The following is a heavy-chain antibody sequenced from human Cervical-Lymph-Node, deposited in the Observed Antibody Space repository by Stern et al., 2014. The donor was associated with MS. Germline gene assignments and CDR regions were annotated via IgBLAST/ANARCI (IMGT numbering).Heavy chain of an antibody. Sequence: VQLVESGAEVKKPGASVKVSFKASGYTFSDHYMHWVRQAPGQGLEWMGWINAKSGITNYAHKFQGRVTMTRDTSISTAYMELSSLRSDDTAVYYCARELNWNDIFTNVFDIWGQGTMVTVSS. J-gene: IGHJ3*02. V-gene: IGHV1-2*07. CDR3: ARELNWNDIFTNVFDI. D-gene: IGHD1-20*01. CDR1: GYTFSDHY. CDR2: INAKSGIT.